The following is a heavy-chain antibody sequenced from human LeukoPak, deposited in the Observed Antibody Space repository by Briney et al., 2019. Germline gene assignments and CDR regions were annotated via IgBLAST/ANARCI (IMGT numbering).Heavy chain of an antibody. CDR3: ARAFRHCSGGSCYGKIAFDI. D-gene: IGHD2-15*01. CDR2: IYYSGST. J-gene: IGHJ3*02. Sequence: SETLSLTCTVSGGSISSGGYYWSWIRQHPGKGLEWIGYIYYSGSTYYNPSLKSRVTISVDTSKNQFSLKLSSVTAADTAVYYCARAFRHCSGGSCYGKIAFDIWGQGTMVTVSS. V-gene: IGHV4-31*03. CDR1: GGSISSGGYY.